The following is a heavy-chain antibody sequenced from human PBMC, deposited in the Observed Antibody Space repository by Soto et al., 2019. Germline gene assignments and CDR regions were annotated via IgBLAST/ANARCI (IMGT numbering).Heavy chain of an antibody. J-gene: IGHJ5*02. V-gene: IGHV1-8*01. D-gene: IGHD3-3*01. CDR3: ATGRGYDSWSGYASNNWLEH. CDR1: GYTFTIYY. CDR2: MNPNSGNT. Sequence: ASLNVSFKASGYTFTIYYINWFLHSTLHWLELMGWMNPNSGNTGYAQKFHGRVTMTRNTSISTAYMELSSLRSEDTAVYYCATGRGYDSWSGYASNNWLEHWGKGNMVNVSS.